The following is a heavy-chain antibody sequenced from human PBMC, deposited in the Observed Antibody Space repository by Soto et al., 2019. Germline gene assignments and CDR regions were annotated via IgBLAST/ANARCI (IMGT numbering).Heavy chain of an antibody. CDR3: ASVPAY. V-gene: IGHV4-30-2*01. CDR1: GGSISSGGYS. Sequence: QLQLQESGSGLVKPSQTLSHTCAVSGGSISSGGYSWSWIRQPPGKGLEWIGYMYHSGSTYYNPSPKSRGTLTKDRSTNQSSLQLSSVTGADTAVYYCASVPAYWGQGILVTVSS. CDR2: MYHSGST. D-gene: IGHD2-2*01. J-gene: IGHJ4*02.